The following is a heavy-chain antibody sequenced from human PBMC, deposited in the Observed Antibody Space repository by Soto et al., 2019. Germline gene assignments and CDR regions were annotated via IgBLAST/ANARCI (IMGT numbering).Heavy chain of an antibody. CDR2: IVPMFGTS. Sequence: QARLVQSGAEVRKPGSSAKVSCKVTGGTSTRYAINWVRQAPGQGLEWMGGIVPMFGTSKYAQKFQGRVTITADTSTNIAYMELRSLRSEDTAVYYCNRGSEYDFWSGYLWGQGTLVSVSS. D-gene: IGHD3-3*01. CDR1: GGTSTRYA. CDR3: NRGSEYDFWSGYL. V-gene: IGHV1-69*06. J-gene: IGHJ4*02.